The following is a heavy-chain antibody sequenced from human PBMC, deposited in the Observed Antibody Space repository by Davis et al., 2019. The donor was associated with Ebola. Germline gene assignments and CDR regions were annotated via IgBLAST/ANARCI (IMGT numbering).Heavy chain of an antibody. D-gene: IGHD6-19*01. CDR2: ISSNGGST. CDR3: ARVSSPIAVTGTALGY. J-gene: IGHJ4*02. Sequence: GESLKISCAASGFTFSSYAMHWVRQAPGKGQEYVSAISSNGGSTYYADSVKGRFIISRDNSKNTVYQQMNSLRVEDTAVYYCARVSSPIAVTGTALGYWGQGTLVAVSS. CDR1: GFTFSSYA. V-gene: IGHV3-64*04.